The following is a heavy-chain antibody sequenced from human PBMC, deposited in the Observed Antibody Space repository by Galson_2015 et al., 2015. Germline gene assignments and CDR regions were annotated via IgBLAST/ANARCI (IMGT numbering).Heavy chain of an antibody. CDR2: INSNSGGI. CDR3: ARGNDAEHFQH. J-gene: IGHJ1*01. D-gene: IGHD1-1*01. V-gene: IGHV1-2*02. Sequence: SVKVSCKASGYTFTGYYMHWVRQAPGQGLEWMGWINSNSGGINYAQKFQGRVTLTRDTSISTAYMELSRLTSDDTAVFYCARGNDAEHFQHWGQGTLVAVS. CDR1: GYTFTGYY.